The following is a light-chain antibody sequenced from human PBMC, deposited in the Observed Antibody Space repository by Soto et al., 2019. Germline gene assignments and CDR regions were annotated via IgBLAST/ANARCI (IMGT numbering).Light chain of an antibody. Sequence: DIQMTQYPSTLSASVGGRVTITCRASQSVGTWVAWYQQKPGKAPKLLIYGASNLESGVPSRFSGSGSGTEFTLTITPLHPDDFATYFCQLYNRNTWSFGPGNKVDI. J-gene: IGKJ1*01. CDR1: QSVGTW. V-gene: IGKV1-5*01. CDR3: QLYNRNTWS. CDR2: GAS.